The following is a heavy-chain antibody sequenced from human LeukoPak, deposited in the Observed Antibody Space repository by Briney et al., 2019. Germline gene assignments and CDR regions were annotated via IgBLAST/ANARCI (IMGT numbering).Heavy chain of an antibody. Sequence: SETLSLTCTVAGGSISSYYWSWIRQPPGKGLEWIAYIHYSGSTNYNPSLKSPVNISVDTSKNQFSLKLNSVTAADTAVYYCARDRHGSGSAHSFDPWGQGTLVTVSS. CDR2: IHYSGST. CDR1: GGSISSYY. CDR3: ARDRHGSGSAHSFDP. D-gene: IGHD3-10*01. J-gene: IGHJ5*02. V-gene: IGHV4-59*01.